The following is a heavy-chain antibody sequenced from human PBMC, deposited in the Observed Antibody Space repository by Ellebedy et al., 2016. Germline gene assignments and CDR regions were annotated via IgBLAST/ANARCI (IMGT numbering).Heavy chain of an antibody. CDR2: IQYDGSIK. CDR1: GFTFSSYG. Sequence: GESLKISXAASGFTFSSYGMHWVRQTPGKGLEWVAGIQYDGSIKYYADSVKGRFTISRDNAKNSLYLQMNSLRAEDTALYYCARDGAWDYYDSSGYLDAFDIWGQGTMVTVSS. D-gene: IGHD3-22*01. CDR3: ARDGAWDYYDSSGYLDAFDI. J-gene: IGHJ3*02. V-gene: IGHV3-33*08.